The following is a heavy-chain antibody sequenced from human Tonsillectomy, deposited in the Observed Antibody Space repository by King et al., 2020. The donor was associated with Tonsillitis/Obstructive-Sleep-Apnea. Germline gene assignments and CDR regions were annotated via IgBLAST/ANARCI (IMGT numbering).Heavy chain of an antibody. Sequence: VQLVESGAEVKKPGASVKVSCKASGYTFTSYYLHWVRQAPGQGLEWMGIINPNDGSTNYAQKFQGRVTMTRDTSASTVYMELSSLRSEDTAVDYCARGYSTSWYTIAYWGQGTLVTVSS. D-gene: IGHD6-13*01. CDR2: INPNDGST. V-gene: IGHV1-46*01. CDR1: GYTFTSYY. J-gene: IGHJ4*02. CDR3: ARGYSTSWYTIAY.